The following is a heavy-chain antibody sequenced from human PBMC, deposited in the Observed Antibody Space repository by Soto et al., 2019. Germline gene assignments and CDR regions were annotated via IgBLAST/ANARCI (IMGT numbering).Heavy chain of an antibody. CDR1: GGTVASSHW. D-gene: IGHD2-21*02. V-gene: IGHV4-4*02. CDR2: VYHTGDT. CDR3: AREVVTAGGNNYFDS. J-gene: IGHJ5*01. Sequence: SETLSLTCGVSGGTVASSHWWSWVRQSPGGGLEWIGNVYHTGDTNFNPSLQSRVTISVDKSNNQFSLRLNSLTAADTAVYFCAREVVTAGGNNYFDSWGRGTLVTFST.